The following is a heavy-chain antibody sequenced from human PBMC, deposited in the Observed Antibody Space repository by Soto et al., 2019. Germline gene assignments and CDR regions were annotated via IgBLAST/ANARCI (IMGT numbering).Heavy chain of an antibody. CDR2: IYYSGST. V-gene: IGHV4-59*01. J-gene: IGHJ4*02. CDR3: ARDTMDETAVAGSVFDY. CDR1: GGSISSYY. D-gene: IGHD6-19*01. Sequence: SETLSLTCTVSGGSISSYYWSWIRQPPGKGLEWIGYIYYSGSTNYNPSLKSRVTISVDTSKNQFSLKLSSVTAADTAVYYCARDTMDETAVAGSVFDYWGQGTLVTVSS.